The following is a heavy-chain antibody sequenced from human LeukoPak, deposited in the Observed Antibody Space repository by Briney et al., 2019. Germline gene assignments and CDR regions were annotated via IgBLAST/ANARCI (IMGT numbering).Heavy chain of an antibody. CDR2: ISSSGSTI. D-gene: IGHD1-26*01. CDR1: GFTLSNYA. Sequence: PGGSLRLSCAAAGFTLSNYAMSWVRQAPGKGLEWVSYISSSGSTIYYADSVKGRFTISRDNAKNSLYLQMNSLRAEDTAVYYCARGEVGATEFDPWGQGTLVTVSS. J-gene: IGHJ5*02. CDR3: ARGEVGATEFDP. V-gene: IGHV3-48*03.